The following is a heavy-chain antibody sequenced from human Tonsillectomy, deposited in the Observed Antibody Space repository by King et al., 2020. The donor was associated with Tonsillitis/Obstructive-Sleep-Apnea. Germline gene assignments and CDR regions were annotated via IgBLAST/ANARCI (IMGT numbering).Heavy chain of an antibody. CDR1: GFTVSSNY. J-gene: IGHJ5*02. CDR2: IYSGGST. D-gene: IGHD4-17*01. Sequence: VELVESGGGLVQPGGSLRLSCAASGFTVSSNYMSWVRQAPGKGLEWVSVIYSGGSTYYADSVKGRFTISRDNSKNTLYLQMNSLRAEDTAVYYCARAYGDYGRVSWFDPWGQGTLVTVSS. V-gene: IGHV3-66*01. CDR3: ARAYGDYGRVSWFDP.